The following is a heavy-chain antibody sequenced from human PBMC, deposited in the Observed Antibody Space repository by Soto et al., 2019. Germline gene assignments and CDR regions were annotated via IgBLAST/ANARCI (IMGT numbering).Heavy chain of an antibody. D-gene: IGHD6-13*01. CDR2: INPSGGNT. CDR1: GYTFTTYY. V-gene: IGHV1-46*01. CDR3: ASSLQQLVLVY. Sequence: QMQLVQSGAEVKKPGASVKVSCKASGYTFTTYYIHWVRQAPGQGLEWMGIINPSGGNTSYAQEFQGRVTMTSDTSTSTVYMELSSLRSEDTAVYYCASSLQQLVLVYWGQGTLATVSS. J-gene: IGHJ4*02.